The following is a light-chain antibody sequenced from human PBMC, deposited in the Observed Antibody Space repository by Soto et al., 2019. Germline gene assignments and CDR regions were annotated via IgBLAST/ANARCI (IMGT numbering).Light chain of an antibody. CDR2: RAS. J-gene: IGKJ2*01. V-gene: IGKV3-15*01. CDR1: QSVRDN. CDR3: QHYNFWPHS. Sequence: EILLTQSPGALAVSPGEAATLPCRASQSVRDNLAWYQQKPGQAPRLLIYRASIRATGVPARFSGSGSGTEFTLTISGLQSEDVSIYFCQHYNFWPHSFGQGTKVDI.